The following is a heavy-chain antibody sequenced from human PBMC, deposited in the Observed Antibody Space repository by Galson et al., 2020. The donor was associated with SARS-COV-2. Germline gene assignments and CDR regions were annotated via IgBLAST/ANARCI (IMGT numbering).Heavy chain of an antibody. V-gene: IGHV3-13*01. Sequence: GGSLRLSCAASGFTFSSHDMHWVRQATGKGLEWVSAITIGGDTYFAGSVKGRFTISIEDAKNSVYLQMNSLRAGDTAVYYCARAVRIDGYNFWDYWGQGTLVTVSS. CDR1: GFTFSSHD. CDR3: ARAVRIDGYNFWDY. CDR2: ITIGGDT. J-gene: IGHJ4*02. D-gene: IGHD3-3*01.